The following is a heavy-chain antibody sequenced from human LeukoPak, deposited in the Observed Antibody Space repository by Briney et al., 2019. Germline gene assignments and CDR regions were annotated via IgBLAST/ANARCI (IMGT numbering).Heavy chain of an antibody. J-gene: IGHJ5*01. Sequence: GGSLRLSCSASGFTFSNYAMSWVRQAPGKGLEWVSAINDGVGRAFYADAVRGRFTISRDNVDNVVYLQMNSLGAEDTAVYYCARVAVSGPTGWFDSWGQGTLVIVSS. D-gene: IGHD2-8*02. CDR1: GFTFSNYA. CDR2: INDGVGRA. CDR3: ARVAVSGPTGWFDS. V-gene: IGHV3-23*01.